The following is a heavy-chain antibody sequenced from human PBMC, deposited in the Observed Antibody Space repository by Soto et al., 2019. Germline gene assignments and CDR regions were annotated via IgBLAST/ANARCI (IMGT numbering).Heavy chain of an antibody. CDR1: GGTFSSYA. CDR3: ATHGSPNFFHYPMGV. Sequence: QVQLVQSGAEVKKPGSSVKVSCKASGGTFSSYAISWVRQAPGQGLEWMGGIIPIFGTANYAQNFQGRVSISSVAITITAYMELSSMRSEDTAVYYCATHGSPNFFHYPMGVCGQGRRVTVS. V-gene: IGHV1-69*05. CDR2: IIPIFGTA. J-gene: IGHJ6*02.